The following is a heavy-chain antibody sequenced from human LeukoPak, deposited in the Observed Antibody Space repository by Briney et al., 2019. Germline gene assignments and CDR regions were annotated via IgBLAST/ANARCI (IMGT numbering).Heavy chain of an antibody. CDR3: AKDIFAGLVGLDY. D-gene: IGHD2-8*02. Sequence: PGGSLRLSCAASEFSVGSNYMTWVRQAPGKGLEWVSLIYSGGSTYYADSVKGRFTISRDNAKNSLYLQMNSLRAEDTALYYCAKDIFAGLVGLDYWGQGTLVTVSS. V-gene: IGHV3-53*05. CDR2: IYSGGST. CDR1: EFSVGSNY. J-gene: IGHJ4*02.